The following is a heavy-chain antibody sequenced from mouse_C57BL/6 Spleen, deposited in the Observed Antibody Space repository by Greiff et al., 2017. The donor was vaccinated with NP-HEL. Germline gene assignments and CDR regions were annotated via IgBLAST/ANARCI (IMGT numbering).Heavy chain of an antibody. CDR1: GFTFSDYY. CDR2: ISNGGGST. CDR3: ARRWSNWYFDV. J-gene: IGHJ1*03. D-gene: IGHD2-3*01. Sequence: EVKLVESGGGLVQPGGSLKLSCAASGFTFSDYYMYWVRQTPEKRLEWVAYISNGGGSTYYPDTVKGRFTISRDNAKNTLYLQMSRLKSEDTAMYYCARRWSNWYFDVWGTGTTVTVSS. V-gene: IGHV5-12*01.